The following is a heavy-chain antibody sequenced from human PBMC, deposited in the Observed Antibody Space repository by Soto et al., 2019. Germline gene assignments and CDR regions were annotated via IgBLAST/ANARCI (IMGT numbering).Heavy chain of an antibody. Sequence: GGSLRLSCAASGFTVSSNYMSWVRQAPGKGLEWVSVIYSGGSTYYADSVKGRFTISRDNSKNTLYLQMNSLRAEDTAVYYCARGLNVYYFDYWGQGTLVTVSS. D-gene: IGHD3-16*01. J-gene: IGHJ4*02. CDR2: IYSGGST. CDR1: GFTVSSNY. V-gene: IGHV3-53*01. CDR3: ARGLNVYYFDY.